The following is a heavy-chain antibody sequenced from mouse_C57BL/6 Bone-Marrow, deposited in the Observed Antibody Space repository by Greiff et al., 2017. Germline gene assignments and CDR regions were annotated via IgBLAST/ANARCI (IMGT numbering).Heavy chain of an antibody. CDR3: TGYDYGLYARDY. V-gene: IGHV1-15*01. CDR2: IDPENGGT. CDR1: GYTFTDYE. Sequence: LQQSGAELVRPGASVTLSCKASGYTFTDYEMHWVKQTPVHGLEWIGAIDPENGGTAYNQKFKGKAILTADKSSSTAYMELRSLTDEDSAVYYCTGYDYGLYARDYWGQGTSVTVSS. J-gene: IGHJ4*01. D-gene: IGHD2-4*01.